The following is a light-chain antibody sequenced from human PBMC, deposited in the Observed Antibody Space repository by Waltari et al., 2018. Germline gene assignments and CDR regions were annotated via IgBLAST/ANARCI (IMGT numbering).Light chain of an antibody. CDR1: QSITSH. J-gene: IGKJ2*01. V-gene: IGKV1-39*01. CDR2: TAS. Sequence: DIQMTQAPSSLSASVGDRVTITCRASQSITSHLNWYQQQPGKAPKHLIYTASSLQSGVPSRFSGSGSGTHFTLTISSLQPEDFATYFCQQSYTTPYTFGQGTKLEIK. CDR3: QQSYTTPYT.